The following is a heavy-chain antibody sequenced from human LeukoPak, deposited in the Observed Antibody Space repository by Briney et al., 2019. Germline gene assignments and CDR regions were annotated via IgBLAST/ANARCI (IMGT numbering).Heavy chain of an antibody. CDR3: ARDPGLNYGDYGWFDP. J-gene: IGHJ5*02. CDR2: IYSGGST. Sequence: GGSLRLSCAASGFTVSSNYMSWVRQAPGKGLEWVSVIYSGGSTYYADSVKGRFTISRDNSKNTLYLQMNSLRAEDTAVYYCARDPGLNYGDYGWFDPWGQGTLVTVSS. D-gene: IGHD4-17*01. CDR1: GFTVSSNY. V-gene: IGHV3-53*01.